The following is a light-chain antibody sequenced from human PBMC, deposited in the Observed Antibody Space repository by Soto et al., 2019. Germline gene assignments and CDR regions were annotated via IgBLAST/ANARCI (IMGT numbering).Light chain of an antibody. CDR3: QSYDSSIVV. CDR1: SGSIASNY. CDR2: EDN. J-gene: IGLJ2*01. Sequence: NFMLTQPHSVSESPGKTVTISCTRSSGSIASNYVQWYQQRPGSAPTTVIYEDNQRPSGVPDRFSGSIDSSSNSASPTISVLKTEDEADYYCQSYDSSIVVFGGGTKLTVL. V-gene: IGLV6-57*04.